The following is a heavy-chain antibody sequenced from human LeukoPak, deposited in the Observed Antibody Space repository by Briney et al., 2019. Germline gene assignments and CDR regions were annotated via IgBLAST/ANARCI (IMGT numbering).Heavy chain of an antibody. V-gene: IGHV1-18*01. CDR2: ISAYNGNT. Sequence: ASVKVSCKASGYTFTSYGISWVRQAPGQGLKWMGWISAYNGNTNYAQKLQGRVTMTTDTSTSTAYMELRSLRSDDTAVYYCARDELGYCSSTSCYRSLSLDYWGQGTLVTVSS. CDR3: ARDELGYCSSTSCYRSLSLDY. J-gene: IGHJ4*02. CDR1: GYTFTSYG. D-gene: IGHD2-2*02.